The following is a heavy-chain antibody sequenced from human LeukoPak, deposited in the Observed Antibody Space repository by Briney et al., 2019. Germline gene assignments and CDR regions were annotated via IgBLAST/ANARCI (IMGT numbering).Heavy chain of an antibody. J-gene: IGHJ4*01. V-gene: IGHV3-23*01. CDR3: AKDEGYSSGWFGY. Sequence: PGGSLRLSCAASGFTFSSYAMSWVRQAPGKGLEWVSAISGSGGSTYYADSVKGRFTISRDNSKNTLNLQMNSLRAEDTAVFYCAKDEGYSSGWFGYWGQEPWSPSPQ. D-gene: IGHD6-19*01. CDR1: GFTFSSYA. CDR2: ISGSGGST.